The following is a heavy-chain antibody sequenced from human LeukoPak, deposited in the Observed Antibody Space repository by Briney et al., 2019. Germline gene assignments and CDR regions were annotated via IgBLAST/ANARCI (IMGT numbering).Heavy chain of an antibody. CDR1: GFTLSSSR. CDR3: ASLGSSGSYRDY. D-gene: IGHD1-26*01. V-gene: IGHV3-74*01. J-gene: IGHJ4*02. Sequence: GGSLRLSCAASGFTLSSSRMHWVRHAPGKGRVWVSYVDSDGSTTDYADSVKGRFTISRDSAKNTLYLQMNRLGAEDTAVYYCASLGSSGSYRDYWGQGALVTVSS. CDR2: VDSDGSTT.